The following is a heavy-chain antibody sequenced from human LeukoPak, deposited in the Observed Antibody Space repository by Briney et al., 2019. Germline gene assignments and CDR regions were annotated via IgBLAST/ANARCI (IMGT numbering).Heavy chain of an antibody. V-gene: IGHV4-34*01. D-gene: IGHD5-18*01. Sequence: SETLSLTCAVYGGPFSGYYWSWIRQPPGKGLEWIGEINHSGSTNYNPSLKSRVTISVDTSKNQFSLKLSSVTAADTAVYYCALRGGTAMVNFDYWGQGTLVTVSS. CDR3: ALRGGTAMVNFDY. CDR2: INHSGST. CDR1: GGPFSGYY. J-gene: IGHJ4*02.